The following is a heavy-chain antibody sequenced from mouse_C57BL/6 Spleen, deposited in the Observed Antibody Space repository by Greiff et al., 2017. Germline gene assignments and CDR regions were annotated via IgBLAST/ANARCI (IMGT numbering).Heavy chain of an antibody. CDR3: ARARTVKDAMDY. Sequence: EVQGVESGGGLVKPGGSLKLSCAASGFTFSDYGMHWVRQAPEKGLEWVAYISSGSSTIYYADTVKGRFIISRDNAKNTLFLQMTSLMSEDTAMYYCARARTVKDAMDYWGQGTSVTVSS. CDR2: ISSGSSTI. J-gene: IGHJ4*01. V-gene: IGHV5-17*01. D-gene: IGHD1-1*01. CDR1: GFTFSDYG.